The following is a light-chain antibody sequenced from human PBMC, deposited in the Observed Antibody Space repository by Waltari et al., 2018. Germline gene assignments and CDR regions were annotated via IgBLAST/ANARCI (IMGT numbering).Light chain of an antibody. V-gene: IGLV4-69*01. CDR3: QTWGTGIQV. CDR2: LNDDGSH. J-gene: IGLJ3*02. Sequence: QLVLTQSPSASASLGASVKLTCTPSSGHSNYAIPWHPQQPEKGPRYLMKLNDDGSHNEGDGIPDRFSGSSSGAERYLTISSLQSEDEADYYCQTWGTGIQVFGGGTKLTVL. CDR1: SGHSNYA.